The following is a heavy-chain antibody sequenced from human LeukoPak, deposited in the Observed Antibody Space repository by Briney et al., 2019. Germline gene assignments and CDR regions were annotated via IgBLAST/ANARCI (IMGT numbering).Heavy chain of an antibody. D-gene: IGHD2-2*01. CDR3: ARSYCSSTAPTCPHGY. CDR1: GYTFTSYG. CDR2: ISAYNGNT. Sequence: GASVKVSCKASGYTFTSYGISWVRQAPGQGLEWMGWISAYNGNTNYAQKLQGRVTMTTDTSTSTAYMELRSLRSDDTAVYYCARSYCSSTAPTCPHGYWGQGTLVTVSS. J-gene: IGHJ4*02. V-gene: IGHV1-18*01.